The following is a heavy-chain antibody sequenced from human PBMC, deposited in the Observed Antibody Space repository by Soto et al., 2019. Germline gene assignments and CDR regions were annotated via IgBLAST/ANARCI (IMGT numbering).Heavy chain of an antibody. D-gene: IGHD6-13*01. CDR1: GYTFTSHG. CDR3: ARSRSAAGTGDYGMDV. V-gene: IGHV1-69*06. CDR2: IIPIFGTA. Sequence: SSVKVSCKASGYTFTSHGISWVRQAPGQGLECMGGIIPIFGTANYAQKFQGRVTITADKSTSTAYLELSSLRSEDTAVYYCARSRSAAGTGDYGMDVRGQGTTVTVSS. J-gene: IGHJ6*02.